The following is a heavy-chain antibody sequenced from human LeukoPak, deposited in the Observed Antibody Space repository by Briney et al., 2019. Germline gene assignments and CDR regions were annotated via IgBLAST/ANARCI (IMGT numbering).Heavy chain of an antibody. CDR2: INHSGST. CDR1: GGSFSGYY. Sequence: SETLSLTCAVYGGSFSGYYWSWIRQPPGKGLEWIGEINHSGSTNYNPSLKSRVTISVDTSKNQFSLKLSSVTAADTAVYYCASYSYYYDSSGYLDYWGQGTLVTVSS. V-gene: IGHV4-34*01. J-gene: IGHJ4*02. CDR3: ASYSYYYDSSGYLDY. D-gene: IGHD3-22*01.